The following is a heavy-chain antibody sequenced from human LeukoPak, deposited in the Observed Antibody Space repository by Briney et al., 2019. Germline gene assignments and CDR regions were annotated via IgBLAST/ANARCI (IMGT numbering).Heavy chain of an antibody. V-gene: IGHV4-4*07. J-gene: IGHJ3*02. CDR2: IYTRWNP. CDR3: ARGDSLAFDI. CDR1: GGSISSYY. D-gene: IGHD2-21*02. Sequence: SETLSLTCTVSGGSISSYYWSCIRHPAAKGLEWIGRIYTRWNPNYCPSLKSRDTLSLDTSHNQLSLKVSSVTPADPAVLYCARGDSLAFDIWGRGTMVSVSS.